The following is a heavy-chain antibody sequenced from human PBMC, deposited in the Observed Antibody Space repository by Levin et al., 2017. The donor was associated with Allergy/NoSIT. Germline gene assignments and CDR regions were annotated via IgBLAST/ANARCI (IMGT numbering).Heavy chain of an antibody. CDR2: ISSGGTAT. CDR1: GFTFSDYY. Sequence: GESLKISCPASGFTFSDYYMSWVRQAPGKGLEWISYISSGGTATYYVDSVKGRFTISRANANNSLYLQLNSLRVDDTAVYYCARFRYNSCWFPSDNWGQGTLVTVSS. CDR3: ARFRYNSCWFPSDN. D-gene: IGHD6-19*01. J-gene: IGHJ4*02. V-gene: IGHV3-11*01.